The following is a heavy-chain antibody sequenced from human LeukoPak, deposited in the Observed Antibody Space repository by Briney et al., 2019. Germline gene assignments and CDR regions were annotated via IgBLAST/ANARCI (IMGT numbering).Heavy chain of an antibody. CDR1: GGSISSRSYY. V-gene: IGHV4-39*01. Sequence: SETLSLTCNVSGGSISSRSYYWGWIRQPPGKGLEWIGSIFYTGYTYYDPSLKSRVTISVDTSKNQFSLKLSSVTAADTAVYYCAKTTQGYYYYMDVWGKGTTVTVSS. J-gene: IGHJ6*03. CDR2: IFYTGYT. CDR3: AKTTQGYYYYMDV. D-gene: IGHD4-11*01.